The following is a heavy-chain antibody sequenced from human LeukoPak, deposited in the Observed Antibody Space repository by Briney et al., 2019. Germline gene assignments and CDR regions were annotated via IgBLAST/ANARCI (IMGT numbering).Heavy chain of an antibody. CDR1: GFTFSNAW. J-gene: IGHJ3*02. CDR2: ISYDGSNK. V-gene: IGHV3-30-3*01. CDR3: ARSYWGSAFDI. D-gene: IGHD7-27*01. Sequence: PGGSLRLSCAASGFTFSNAWMSWVRQAPGKGLEWVAVISYDGSNKYYADSVKGRFTISRDNSKNTLYLQMNSLRAEDTAVYYCARSYWGSAFDIWGQGTMVTVSS.